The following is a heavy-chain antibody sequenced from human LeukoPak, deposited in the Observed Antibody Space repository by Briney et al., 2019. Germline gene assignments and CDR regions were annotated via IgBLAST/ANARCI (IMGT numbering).Heavy chain of an antibody. V-gene: IGHV1-46*01. Sequence: ASVKVSCKASGYTFTSYYMHWVRQAPGQGLEWMGIINPSGGSTSYAQKFQGRVTMTRNTSISTAYMELSSLRSEDTAVYYRARDYGDYPNWFDPWGQGTLVTVSS. J-gene: IGHJ5*02. D-gene: IGHD4-17*01. CDR2: INPSGGST. CDR1: GYTFTSYY. CDR3: ARDYGDYPNWFDP.